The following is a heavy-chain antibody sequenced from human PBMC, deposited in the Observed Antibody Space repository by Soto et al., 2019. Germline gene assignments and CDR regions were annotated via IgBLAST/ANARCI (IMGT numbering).Heavy chain of an antibody. Sequence: PSETLSLTCTVSGGSISSYYWGWIRQPPGKGLEWIGSIYYSGSTYYNPSLKSRVTISVDTSKNQFSLKLSSVTAADTAVYYCASPKIAFYNWFDPWGQGTLVTAPQ. D-gene: IGHD3-3*02. CDR3: ASPKIAFYNWFDP. CDR1: GGSISSYY. V-gene: IGHV4-39*01. CDR2: IYYSGST. J-gene: IGHJ5*02.